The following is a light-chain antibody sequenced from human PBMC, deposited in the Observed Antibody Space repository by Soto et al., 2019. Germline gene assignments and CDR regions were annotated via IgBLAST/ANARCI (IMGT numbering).Light chain of an antibody. CDR1: QTIGDW. J-gene: IGKJ1*01. CDR2: KAS. Sequence: DIQMTQSPSTLPASVGDRVTITCRASQTIGDWLAWYQQKPGKVPKLLIYKASTLEGGVPSRFSGSGSATEFTLTISSLQPDDFATYNCQRSHFYWTFGQGTNVEIK. V-gene: IGKV1-5*03. CDR3: QRSHFYWT.